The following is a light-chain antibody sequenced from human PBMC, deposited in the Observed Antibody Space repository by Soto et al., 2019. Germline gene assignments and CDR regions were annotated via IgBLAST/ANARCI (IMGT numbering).Light chain of an antibody. J-gene: IGLJ1*01. V-gene: IGLV2-8*01. CDR1: SSDVGGYNY. Sequence: QSVLTQPPSASGSPGQSVTISCTGTSSDVGGYNYVSWYQQHPGKAPKLMIYEVSKRPSGVTDRFSGSKSGNTASLTVSALQAEDEADYYCSSYAGSNNFRVFGPGTKVTVL. CDR3: SSYAGSNNFRV. CDR2: EVS.